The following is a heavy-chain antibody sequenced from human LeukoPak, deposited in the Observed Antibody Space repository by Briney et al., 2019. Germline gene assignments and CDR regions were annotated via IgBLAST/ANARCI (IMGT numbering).Heavy chain of an antibody. D-gene: IGHD3-10*01. CDR2: IKPDGSNK. Sequence: GGSLRLSCEASGFTFSSYWMNWVRQAPGKGLGWVANIKPDGSNKNYVDSVKGRFTISRDNAEHSLYLQMNSLRAEDTAVYYCVRGGFAPDYWGQGTLVTVSS. J-gene: IGHJ4*02. CDR3: VRGGFAPDY. V-gene: IGHV3-7*01. CDR1: GFTFSSYW.